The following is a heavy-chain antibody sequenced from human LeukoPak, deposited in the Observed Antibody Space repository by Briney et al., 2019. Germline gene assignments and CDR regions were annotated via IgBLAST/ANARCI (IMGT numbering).Heavy chain of an antibody. CDR1: GGTFSSYA. J-gene: IGHJ4*02. CDR2: IIPIFGTA. CDR3: ARATYYYDSSGYWHFDY. V-gene: IGHV1-69*13. Sequence: ASVKVSCKASGGTFSSYAISWVRQAPGQGLEWMGGIIPIFGTANYAQKFQGRVTITADESTSTAYMELSSLRSEDTAVCYCARATYYYDSSGYWHFDYWGQGTLVTVSS. D-gene: IGHD3-22*01.